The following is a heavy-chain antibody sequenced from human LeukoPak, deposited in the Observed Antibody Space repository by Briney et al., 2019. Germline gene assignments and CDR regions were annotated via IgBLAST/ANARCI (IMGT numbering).Heavy chain of an antibody. Sequence: GGSLRLSCAASGFTFSSFAMHWVRQAPGKGLEWVAIISYDGSNKYYADSVKGRFTISRDNSKNTLYLQMNSLRAEDTAVYYCARLKAVAGTLNYFDYWGQGTLVTVSS. V-gene: IGHV3-30*04. CDR3: ARLKAVAGTLNYFDY. CDR1: GFTFSSFA. D-gene: IGHD6-19*01. J-gene: IGHJ4*02. CDR2: ISYDGSNK.